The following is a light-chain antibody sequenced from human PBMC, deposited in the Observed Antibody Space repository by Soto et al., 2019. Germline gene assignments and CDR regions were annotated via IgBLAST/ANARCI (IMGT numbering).Light chain of an antibody. V-gene: IGKV3-20*01. Sequence: EIVMTQSPATLSVSPGERATLSCRASRSVSSNYLGWYQQKPGQAPRLLIYDASNRATGVPDRYSASGSGTDFTLTISRLEPEDFAVFFCQQYGTSEIIFGQGTRLEIK. CDR3: QQYGTSEII. CDR1: RSVSSNY. J-gene: IGKJ5*01. CDR2: DAS.